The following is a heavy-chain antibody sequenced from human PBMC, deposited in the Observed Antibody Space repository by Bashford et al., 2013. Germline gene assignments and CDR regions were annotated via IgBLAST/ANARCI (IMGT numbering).Heavy chain of an antibody. Sequence: GSLRLSCAASGFTFSRYAISWVRQAPGKGLEWVSTISGSGATTNYADSVKGRFTISRDNAKKTLLLQMNSLRAEDTAVYYCARDESLPGTSYYFAYMDVWGQRGPRSTVSS. CDR1: GFTFSRYA. J-gene: IGHJ6*03. CDR3: ARDESLPGTSYYFAYMDV. V-gene: IGHV3-23*01. D-gene: IGHD3-10*01. CDR2: ISGSGATT.